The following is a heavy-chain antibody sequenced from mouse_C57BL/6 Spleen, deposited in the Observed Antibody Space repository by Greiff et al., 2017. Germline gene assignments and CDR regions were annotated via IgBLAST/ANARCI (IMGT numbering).Heavy chain of an antibody. Sequence: EVMLVESGEGLVQPGGSLKLSCAASGFTFSSYAMSWVRQTPEKRLEWVAYISRGGDYIYYADTVKGRFTISRDNARNTLYLQMSSLKSEDTAMYYCTRDHDGYPFAYWGQGTLVTVSA. D-gene: IGHD2-3*01. J-gene: IGHJ3*01. CDR2: ISRGGDYI. V-gene: IGHV5-9-1*02. CDR1: GFTFSSYA. CDR3: TRDHDGYPFAY.